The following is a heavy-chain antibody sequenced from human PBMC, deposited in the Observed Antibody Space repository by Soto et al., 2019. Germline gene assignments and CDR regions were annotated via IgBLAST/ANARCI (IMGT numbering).Heavy chain of an antibody. D-gene: IGHD2-15*01. J-gene: IGHJ4*02. CDR3: AQRRSYCSGGSCYSGFDY. V-gene: IGHV2-5*02. CDR1: GFSLSTSGVG. CDR2: IYWDDDK. Sequence: QITLKESGPTLVKPTQTLTLTCTFSGFSLSTSGVGVGWIRQPPGKALEWLALIYWDDDKRYSPSLKSRLTITKDTSKTAVVLTMTNLDPVDTATYYCAQRRSYCSGGSCYSGFDYWGQGTLVTVSS.